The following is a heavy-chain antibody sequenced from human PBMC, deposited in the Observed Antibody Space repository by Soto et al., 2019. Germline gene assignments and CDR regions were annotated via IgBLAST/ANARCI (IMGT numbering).Heavy chain of an antibody. V-gene: IGHV4-34*01. CDR3: ARVRKRVAAAGFYYYYGMDV. D-gene: IGHD6-13*01. CDR2: INHSGST. Sequence: PSETLSLTCAVYGGSFSVYYWSWIRQPPGKGLEWIGEINHSGSTNYNPSLKSRVTISVDTSKNQFSLKLSSVTAADTAVYYCARVRKRVAAAGFYYYYGMDVWGQGTTVT. J-gene: IGHJ6*02. CDR1: GGSFSVYY.